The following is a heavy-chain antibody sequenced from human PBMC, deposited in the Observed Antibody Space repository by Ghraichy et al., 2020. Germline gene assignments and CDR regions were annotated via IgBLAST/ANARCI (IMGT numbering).Heavy chain of an antibody. CDR1: GGSISSSSYY. Sequence: SETLSLTCTVSGGSISSSSYYWGWIRQPPGKGLEWIGSIYYSGSTYYNPSLKSRVTISVDTSKNQFSLKLSSVTAADTAVYYCARRTGCSSTSCPPGGMDVWGQGTTVTVSS. CDR2: IYYSGST. V-gene: IGHV4-39*01. D-gene: IGHD2-2*01. J-gene: IGHJ6*02. CDR3: ARRTGCSSTSCPPGGMDV.